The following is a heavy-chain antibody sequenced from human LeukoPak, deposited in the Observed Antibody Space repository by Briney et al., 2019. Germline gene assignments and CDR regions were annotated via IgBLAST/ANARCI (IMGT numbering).Heavy chain of an antibody. CDR3: ARGHRWFGDLPPNPLAEYFQH. CDR2: IYYSGST. J-gene: IGHJ1*01. V-gene: IGHV4-59*01. CDR1: GGSMSSYY. Sequence: SETLSLTCTVSGGSMSSYYWSWIRQPPGKGLEWIGYIYYSGSTNYNPSLKSRVTISVDTSKSQFSLKLSSVTAADTAVYYCARGHRWFGDLPPNPLAEYFQHWGQGTLVTVSS. D-gene: IGHD3-10*01.